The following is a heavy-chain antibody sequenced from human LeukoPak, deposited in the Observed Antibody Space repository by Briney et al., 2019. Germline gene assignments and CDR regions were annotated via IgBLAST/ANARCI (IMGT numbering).Heavy chain of an antibody. Sequence: GGSLRLSCAASGFNVSNNYMNWVRQAPGKGLEWVSVIFSSGPTYYADSVKGRFTISRDTSKNALYLQMNSLRAEDTAVYYCAISGLGFGEFRGLDYWGQGTLVSVSS. CDR1: GFNVSNNY. D-gene: IGHD3-10*01. J-gene: IGHJ4*02. CDR2: IFSSGPT. CDR3: AISGLGFGEFRGLDY. V-gene: IGHV3-53*01.